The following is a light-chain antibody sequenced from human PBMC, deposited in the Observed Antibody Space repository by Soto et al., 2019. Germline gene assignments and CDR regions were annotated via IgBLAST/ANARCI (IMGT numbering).Light chain of an antibody. V-gene: IGKV1-5*03. CDR3: QQYHGYPWT. Sequence: DIQLTQSPSTLSASVGDRVTITCRASQSISGWLAWYQQKPGKAPKLLIYKASSLQSGVPSRFSGRGSGTEFTLTLSSLQPDDFAVYYCQQYHGYPWTFGQGTKVDVK. CDR2: KAS. CDR1: QSISGW. J-gene: IGKJ1*01.